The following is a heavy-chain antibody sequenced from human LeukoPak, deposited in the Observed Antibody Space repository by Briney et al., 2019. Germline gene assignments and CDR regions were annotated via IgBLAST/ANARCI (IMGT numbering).Heavy chain of an antibody. CDR1: GFTFTSYA. D-gene: IGHD1-26*01. J-gene: IGHJ4*02. Sequence: PGGSLRLSCAASGFTFTSYAMSWVRQVPGKGLEWVSAISGSGGGTYYADSVKGRFTISRDNSKNTLYLQMNSLRAEDTAVYYCAKGSRATAPLDYWGQGTLVTVSS. V-gene: IGHV3-23*01. CDR3: AKGSRATAPLDY. CDR2: ISGSGGGT.